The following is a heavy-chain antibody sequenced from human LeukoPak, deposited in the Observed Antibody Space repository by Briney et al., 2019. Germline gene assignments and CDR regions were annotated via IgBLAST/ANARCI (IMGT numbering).Heavy chain of an antibody. D-gene: IGHD3-22*01. V-gene: IGHV4-59*01. Sequence: KPSETLSLTCTVSGGSISSYYWSWIRQPPGKGLEWIGYIYYSGSTNYNPSLKSRVTVSVDTSKNQFSLKLSSVTAADTAVYYCARLYYDSSGYYYYFDYWGQGTLVADSS. CDR1: GGSISSYY. CDR2: IYYSGST. J-gene: IGHJ4*02. CDR3: ARLYYDSSGYYYYFDY.